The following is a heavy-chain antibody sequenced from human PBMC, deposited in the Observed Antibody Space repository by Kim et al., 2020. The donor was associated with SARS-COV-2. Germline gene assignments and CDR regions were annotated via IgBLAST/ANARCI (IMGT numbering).Heavy chain of an antibody. V-gene: IGHV3-74*01. CDR1: GFTFSSHW. Sequence: GGSLRLSCAASGFTFSSHWMLWVRQAPGKGLVWVSRINSDGTSTTYADSVKGRFTISRDNAKNTLYLQMNSLRAADTAVYYCARGGEVSRPSGSYGDCWGQGTLVTASS. J-gene: IGHJ4*02. CDR2: INSDGTST. D-gene: IGHD1-26*01. CDR3: ARGGEVSRPSGSYGDC.